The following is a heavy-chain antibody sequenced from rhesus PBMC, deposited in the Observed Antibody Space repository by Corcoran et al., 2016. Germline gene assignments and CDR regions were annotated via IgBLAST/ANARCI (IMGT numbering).Heavy chain of an antibody. CDR2: IYGSGGST. D-gene: IGHD3-34*01. V-gene: IGHV4-93*02. J-gene: IGHJ4*01. CDR3: ARHPYWGGFDY. CDR1: GGSISSSNW. Sequence: QVQLQESGPAVVKPSETLSLTCAVSGGSISSSNWWSWIRQSPGKGLEWIGGIYGSGGSTEYNPSLKSRVTISIDPSKNQFSLKLSSVTAADTAVYYCARHPYWGGFDYWGQGVLVTVSS.